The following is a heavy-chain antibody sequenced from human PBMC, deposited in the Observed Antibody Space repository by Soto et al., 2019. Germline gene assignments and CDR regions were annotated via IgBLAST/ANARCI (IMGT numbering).Heavy chain of an antibody. CDR1: GFTFSSYA. D-gene: IGHD4-17*01. Sequence: QVQLVESGGGVVQPGRSLRLSCAASGFTFSSYAMHWVRQAPGQGLEWVAVISYDRSNKYYADSVKGRFTISRDNSKNTLYLQMNSLRAEDAAVYYCAREDGDYVLSPLFDPWGQGTLVTVSS. V-gene: IGHV3-30-3*01. CDR3: AREDGDYVLSPLFDP. J-gene: IGHJ5*02. CDR2: ISYDRSNK.